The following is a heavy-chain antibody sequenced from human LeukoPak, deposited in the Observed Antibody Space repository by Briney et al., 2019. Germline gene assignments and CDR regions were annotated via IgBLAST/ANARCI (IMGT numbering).Heavy chain of an antibody. Sequence: GGSLRLSCAASGFTFSSYSMNWVRQAPGKGLEWVSYISSSSSTIHYADSVKGRFTISRDNAKNSLYLQMNSLRAEDTAVYYCARDYYDNSGYYYSGYWGQGTLVTVSS. J-gene: IGHJ4*02. V-gene: IGHV3-48*01. CDR2: ISSSSSTI. CDR1: GFTFSSYS. CDR3: ARDYYDNSGYYYSGY. D-gene: IGHD3-22*01.